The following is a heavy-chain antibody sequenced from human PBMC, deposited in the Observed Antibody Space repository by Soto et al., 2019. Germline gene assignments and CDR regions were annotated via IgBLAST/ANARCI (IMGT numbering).Heavy chain of an antibody. Sequence: GGSLRLSCAASGFSFDDYGMSWVRQGPGKGLEWVSGINWNGGSTGYADSVKGRFTISRDNAKNSLYLQMKSLRAEDTALYYCARVPYFYDSSRYYFDYWGQGTLVTVSS. CDR1: GFSFDDYG. J-gene: IGHJ4*02. CDR3: ARVPYFYDSSRYYFDY. CDR2: INWNGGST. D-gene: IGHD3-22*01. V-gene: IGHV3-20*04.